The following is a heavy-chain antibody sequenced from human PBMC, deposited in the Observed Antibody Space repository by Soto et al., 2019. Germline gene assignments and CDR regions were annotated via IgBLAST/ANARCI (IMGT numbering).Heavy chain of an antibody. J-gene: IGHJ4*02. CDR2: INPSGAPL. Sequence: QVQLVESGGGLVEPGGSLRLSCAASGFTFSDYHMTWIRQAPGKGLEWVAYINPSGAPLYYADSVKGRFTISRDNAKNSLYLQMNSLRGDDTAVYYCVRLGQFDYWGQGTLVTVSS. V-gene: IGHV3-11*01. CDR3: VRLGQFDY. CDR1: GFTFSDYH.